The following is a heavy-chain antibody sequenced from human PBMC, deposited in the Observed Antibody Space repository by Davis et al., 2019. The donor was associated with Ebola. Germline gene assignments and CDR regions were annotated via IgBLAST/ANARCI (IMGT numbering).Heavy chain of an antibody. CDR1: GLMFGDYW. CDR3: ARDTSHQLPHWLYYFYGMDV. Sequence: HTGGSLRLSCAGSGLMFGDYWMSWVRQAPGKGLEWVARIKTDGSTTRYADSVKGRFSISRDNTKNTLYLQMNSLRGEDTAIYYCARDTSHQLPHWLYYFYGMDVWGQGTTVTVSS. V-gene: IGHV3-74*01. D-gene: IGHD2-2*01. CDR2: IKTDGSTT. J-gene: IGHJ6*02.